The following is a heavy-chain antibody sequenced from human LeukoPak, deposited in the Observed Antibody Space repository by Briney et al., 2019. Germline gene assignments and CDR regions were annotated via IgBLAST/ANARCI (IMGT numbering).Heavy chain of an antibody. CDR1: GGSISSSSYY. D-gene: IGHD6-6*01. CDR2: IYYSGST. CDR3: ARPQTARHPDDAFDI. J-gene: IGHJ3*02. Sequence: PSETLSLTCTVSGGSISSSSYYWGWIRQPPGKGLEWIGSIYYSGSTYYNPSLKSRVTISVDTSKNQFSQKLSSVTAADTAVYYCARPQTARHPDDAFDIWGQGTMVTVSS. V-gene: IGHV4-39*01.